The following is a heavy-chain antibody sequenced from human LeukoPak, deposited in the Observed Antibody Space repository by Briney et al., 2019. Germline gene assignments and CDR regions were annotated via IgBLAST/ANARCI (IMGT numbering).Heavy chain of an antibody. D-gene: IGHD3-3*01. CDR2: IRYDGSNK. CDR3: ARDYDFWSGYYSPTRGYFGY. Sequence: GGSLRLSCAASGFTFSGSGMHWVRQAPGKGLEWVTFIRYDGSNKYYTDSVKGRFTISRDNSKNTRYLQMDGLRAEDTAVYYCARDYDFWSGYYSPTRGYFGYWGQGTLVTVSS. CDR1: GFTFSGSG. J-gene: IGHJ4*02. V-gene: IGHV3-30*02.